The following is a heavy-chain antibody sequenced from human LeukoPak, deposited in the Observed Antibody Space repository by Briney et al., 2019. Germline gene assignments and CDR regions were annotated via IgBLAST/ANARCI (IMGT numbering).Heavy chain of an antibody. J-gene: IGHJ4*02. CDR3: ARVPEKTYYDYVWGSYPENNYFDY. CDR1: GGSISSGGYY. CDR2: IYYSGST. V-gene: IGHV4-31*03. D-gene: IGHD3-16*02. Sequence: SQTLSLTCTVSGGSISSGGYYWSWIRQHPGKGLEWIGYIYYSGSTYYNPSLKSRVTISVDTSKNQFSLKLSSVTAADTAVYYCARVPEKTYYDYVWGSYPENNYFDYWGQGTLVTVSS.